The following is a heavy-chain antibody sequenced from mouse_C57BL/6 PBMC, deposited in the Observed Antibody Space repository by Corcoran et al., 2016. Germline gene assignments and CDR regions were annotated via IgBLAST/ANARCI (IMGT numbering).Heavy chain of an antibody. Sequence: QIQLVQSGPELKKPGETVKISCKASGYTFTTYGMSWVKQAPGKGLKWMGWINTYSGVPTYADDFKGRFAFSLETSASTAYLQSNNLKNEDTATYFCARRAYGSSYDWYFDVWGTGTTVTVSP. D-gene: IGHD1-1*01. CDR2: INTYSGVP. J-gene: IGHJ1*03. CDR3: ARRAYGSSYDWYFDV. CDR1: GYTFTTYG. V-gene: IGHV9-3*01.